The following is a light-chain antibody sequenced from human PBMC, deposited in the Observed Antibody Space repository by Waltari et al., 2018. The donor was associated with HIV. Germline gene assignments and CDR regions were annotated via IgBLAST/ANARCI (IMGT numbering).Light chain of an antibody. Sequence: QSVLTQPPSASGTPGQRVTVSCSGRSSNIGSNAVNWYQQVPGTAPKLLIYNNNQRPSGVPDRFSGSKSGTSAFLAISGLQSEDETDYYCSAWDDRLNGWVFGGGTKLAVL. V-gene: IGLV1-44*01. CDR3: SAWDDRLNGWV. CDR1: SSNIGSNA. J-gene: IGLJ3*02. CDR2: NNN.